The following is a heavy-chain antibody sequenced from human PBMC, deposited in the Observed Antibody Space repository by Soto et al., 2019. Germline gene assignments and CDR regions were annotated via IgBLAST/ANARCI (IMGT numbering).Heavy chain of an antibody. V-gene: IGHV1-3*01. CDR2: INAGNGNT. CDR3: AREIMTTVTHGEAEYLQH. D-gene: IGHD4-17*01. CDR1: GYTFSSYA. J-gene: IGHJ1*01. Sequence: GSSVKVSCKPSGYTFSSYAMHWVRQAPGQRLEWMGWINAGNGNTKYSQKFQGRVTITRDTSASTAYMELSSLRSEDTAVYYCAREIMTTVTHGEAEYLQHWGQGTLVTVSS.